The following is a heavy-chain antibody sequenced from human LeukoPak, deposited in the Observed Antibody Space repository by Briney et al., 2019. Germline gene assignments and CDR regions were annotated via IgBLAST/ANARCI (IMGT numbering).Heavy chain of an antibody. CDR3: ARRIGHCSGGSCYVGPYWYFDL. Sequence: PSETLSLTCAVSGYSISSGYYWGWIRQPPGKGLEWIGSIYHSESTYYNPSLKSRVTISVDTSKNQFSLKLSSVTAADTAVYYCARRIGHCSGGSCYVGPYWYFDLWGRGTLVTVSS. D-gene: IGHD2-15*01. V-gene: IGHV4-38-2*01. CDR1: GYSISSGYY. CDR2: IYHSEST. J-gene: IGHJ2*01.